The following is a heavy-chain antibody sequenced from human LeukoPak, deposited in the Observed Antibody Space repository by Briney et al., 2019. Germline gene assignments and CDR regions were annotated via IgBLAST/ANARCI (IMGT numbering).Heavy chain of an antibody. Sequence: SETLSLTCAVYGESFSGYYWSWIRQPPGKGLEWIGEINHSGSTNYNPSLKSRVTISVDTSKNQFSLKLSSVTAADTAVYYCARELGGGDYWGQGTLVTVSS. V-gene: IGHV4-34*01. CDR3: ARELGGGDY. CDR2: INHSGST. D-gene: IGHD1-7*01. CDR1: GESFSGYY. J-gene: IGHJ4*02.